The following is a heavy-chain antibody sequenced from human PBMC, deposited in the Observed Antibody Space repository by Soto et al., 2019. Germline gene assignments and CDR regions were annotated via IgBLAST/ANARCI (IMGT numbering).Heavy chain of an antibody. J-gene: IGHJ6*02. CDR3: AKAPLALRYYYYGMDV. CDR1: GFTFSSYA. V-gene: IGHV3-23*01. Sequence: PGGSLRLSCAASGFTFSSYAMSWVRQAPGKGLEWVSAISGSGGSTYYADSVKGRFTISRDNSKNTLYLQMNSLRAEDTAVYYCAKAPLALRYYYYGMDVWGQGTTVTVSS. CDR2: ISGSGGST. D-gene: IGHD1-7*01.